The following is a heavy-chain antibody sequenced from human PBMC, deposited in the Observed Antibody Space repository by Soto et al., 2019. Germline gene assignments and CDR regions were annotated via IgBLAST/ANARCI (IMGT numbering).Heavy chain of an antibody. V-gene: IGHV1-69*08. D-gene: IGHD4-17*01. CDR2: IITILDIS. J-gene: IGHJ4*02. CDR1: GGTFSNYT. Sequence: QVQLVQSGAEVKKPGSSVKVSCKASGGTFSNYTITWVRQAPGQGLEWMGRIITILDISNYAKKFQGRVTITADKSTSTAYMELSSLRSEDTAVYYCARDVGLGTVTVSTHVAYWGQGTLVIVSS. CDR3: ARDVGLGTVTVSTHVAY.